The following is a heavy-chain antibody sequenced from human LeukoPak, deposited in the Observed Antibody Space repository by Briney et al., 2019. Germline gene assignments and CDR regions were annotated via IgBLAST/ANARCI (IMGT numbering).Heavy chain of an antibody. CDR2: MNPNSGNT. Sequence: ASVKVSCKASGYTFTTYDINWVRQATGQGLGWMGWMNPNSGNTGYAQKFQGRVTMTRNTSISTAYMELSSLRSEDTAVYYCARGHFWSGYYARAYYYYMDVWGKGTTVTVSS. CDR3: ARGHFWSGYYARAYYYYMDV. J-gene: IGHJ6*03. CDR1: GYTFTTYD. D-gene: IGHD3-3*02. V-gene: IGHV1-8*01.